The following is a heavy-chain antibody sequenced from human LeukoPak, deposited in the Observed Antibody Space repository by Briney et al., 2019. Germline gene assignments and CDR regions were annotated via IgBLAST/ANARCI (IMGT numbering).Heavy chain of an antibody. J-gene: IGHJ5*02. D-gene: IGHD3-16*01. Sequence: GGSLRLSCEVSGFTVSGNYMSWFRQAPGKGLEWVSLIRSKAYGGTTEYAASVEGRFTISRDDSKSIAYLQMNSLKTEDTAVYYCTKSRFYDYVWGGSWGQGTLVTVSS. CDR2: IRSKAYGGTT. V-gene: IGHV3-49*03. CDR3: TKSRFYDYVWGGS. CDR1: GFTVSGNY.